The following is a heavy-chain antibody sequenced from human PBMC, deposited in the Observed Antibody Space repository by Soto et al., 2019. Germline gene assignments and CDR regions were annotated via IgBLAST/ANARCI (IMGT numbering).Heavy chain of an antibody. V-gene: IGHV4-31*03. J-gene: IGHJ3*02. CDR2: IYYSGST. Sequence: QVQLHESGPGLVKPSQTLSLTCTVSGGSISSGGYYWSWIRQHPGKGLEWIGYIYYSGSTYYNPSLKSRVTISVDTSKNQFSLKLSSVTAADTAVYYCARAALAWGPRGGAFDIWGQGTMVTVSS. CDR1: GGSISSGGYY. CDR3: ARAALAWGPRGGAFDI. D-gene: IGHD3-10*01.